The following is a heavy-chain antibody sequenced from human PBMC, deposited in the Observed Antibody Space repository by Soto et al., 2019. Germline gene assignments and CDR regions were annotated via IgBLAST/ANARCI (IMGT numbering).Heavy chain of an antibody. Sequence: QVQLVQSGAEVKKPGASVKVSCKASGYTFTSYGISWVRQAPGQGLEWMGWISAYNGNTNYAQKLQGRVTMTTDTPTRTAYLDLRSLRSDATDAYSCARDLHGDPYYWGQGTLVTVSS. CDR3: ARDLHGDPYY. CDR2: ISAYNGNT. V-gene: IGHV1-18*01. D-gene: IGHD4-17*01. J-gene: IGHJ4*02. CDR1: GYTFTSYG.